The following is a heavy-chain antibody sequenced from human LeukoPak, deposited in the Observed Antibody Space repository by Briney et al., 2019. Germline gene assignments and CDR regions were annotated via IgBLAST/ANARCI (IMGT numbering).Heavy chain of an antibody. CDR1: GFTFSSYA. J-gene: IGHJ4*02. Sequence: GGSLRLSCAASGFTFSSYAMSWVRQAPGKGLEWVSAISGSGGSTYYADSVKGRFTISRDNSKNTLYLQMNSLRAEDTAVYYWAQLVLVLPKAQYWGQGALVTVTS. CDR3: AQLVLVLPKAQY. V-gene: IGHV3-23*01. D-gene: IGHD2/OR15-2a*01. CDR2: ISGSGGST.